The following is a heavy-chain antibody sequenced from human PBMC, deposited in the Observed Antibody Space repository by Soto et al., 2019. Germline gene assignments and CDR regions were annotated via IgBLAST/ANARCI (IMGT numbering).Heavy chain of an antibody. CDR1: GGSISSGGYS. D-gene: IGHD6-13*01. V-gene: IGHV4-30-2*01. CDR3: AVKSSRPTTNWFDT. Sequence: SETLSLTCAVSGGSISSGGYSWSWIRQPPGKGLEWIGYIYHSGSTYYNPSLKSRVTISVGRSKNQFSLKLSSVTAADTAVYYCAVKSSRPTTNWFDTWGQGTPVTVSS. CDR2: IYHSGST. J-gene: IGHJ5*02.